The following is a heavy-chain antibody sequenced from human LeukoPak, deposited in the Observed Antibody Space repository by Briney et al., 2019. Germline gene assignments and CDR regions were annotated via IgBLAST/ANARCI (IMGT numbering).Heavy chain of an antibody. CDR2: IRSKAYGGTT. D-gene: IGHD3-10*01. CDR1: GFTVSSNY. Sequence: PGGSLRLSCAASGFTVSSNYMSWVRQAPGKGLEWVGFIRSKAYGGTTEYAASVKGRFTISRDDSKSIAYLQMNSLKTEDTAVYYCNRISARMVRGVINPYYYGMDVWGQGTTVTVSS. J-gene: IGHJ6*02. CDR3: NRISARMVRGVINPYYYGMDV. V-gene: IGHV3-49*04.